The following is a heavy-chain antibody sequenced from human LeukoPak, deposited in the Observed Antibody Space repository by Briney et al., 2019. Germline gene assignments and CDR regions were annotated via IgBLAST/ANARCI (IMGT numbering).Heavy chain of an antibody. V-gene: IGHV4-59*08. D-gene: IGHD6-19*01. CDR2: IYYSGST. Sequence: SETLSLTCTVSGGSISSYYWSWIRQPPGKGLEWIGYIYYSGSTNNNPSLKSRVTISVDTSKNQFSLKLSSVTAADTAVYYCAGGRDSSGGEYYFDYWGQGTLVTVSS. CDR1: GGSISSYY. J-gene: IGHJ4*02. CDR3: AGGRDSSGGEYYFDY.